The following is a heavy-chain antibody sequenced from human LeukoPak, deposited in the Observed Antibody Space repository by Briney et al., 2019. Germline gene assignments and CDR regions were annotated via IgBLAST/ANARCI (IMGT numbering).Heavy chain of an antibody. J-gene: IGHJ5*02. Sequence: GSLRLSCAASGFSFSSYPMNWVRQAPGKGLEWVSHINSDTNITPFTASVSGRFTISRDNAKNSLYLHVNSLRDEDTAVYYCAKGIAVAGSGYDSWGQGTLVTVSS. D-gene: IGHD6-19*01. V-gene: IGHV3-48*02. CDR1: GFSFSSYP. CDR2: INSDTNIT. CDR3: AKGIAVAGSGYDS.